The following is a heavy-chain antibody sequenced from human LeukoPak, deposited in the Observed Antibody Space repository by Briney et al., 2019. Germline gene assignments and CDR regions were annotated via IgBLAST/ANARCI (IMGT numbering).Heavy chain of an antibody. J-gene: IGHJ4*02. Sequence: GRSLRLSCAASGFTFSNYGMHWVRQAPGKGLEWVAFISYDGSNKYYADSVKGRFTISRDNSKNTLFLQMNSLEVEDTAVYYCAKGRERTDWYNFDYWGQGTLVTVSS. V-gene: IGHV3-30*18. CDR3: AKGRERTDWYNFDY. CDR1: GFTFSNYG. CDR2: ISYDGSNK. D-gene: IGHD3-9*01.